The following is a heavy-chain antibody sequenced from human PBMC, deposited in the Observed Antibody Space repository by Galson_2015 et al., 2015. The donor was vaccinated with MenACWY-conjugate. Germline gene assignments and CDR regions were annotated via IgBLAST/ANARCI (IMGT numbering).Heavy chain of an antibody. V-gene: IGHV3-23*01. Sequence: SLRLSCAASGFTFNNYDMNWVRQAPGKGLEWVSGISARDGSTYYADSVKGRFTISRDNSQNTLYVQMNSLRAEDTALYFCAKGFSFIILGMDFWGQGTTVTVSS. D-gene: IGHD3-16*02. CDR1: GFTFNNYD. J-gene: IGHJ6*02. CDR3: AKGFSFIILGMDF. CDR2: ISARDGST.